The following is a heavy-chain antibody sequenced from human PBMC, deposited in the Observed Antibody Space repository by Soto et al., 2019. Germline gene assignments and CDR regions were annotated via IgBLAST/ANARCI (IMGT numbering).Heavy chain of an antibody. CDR3: ARDGGGAFDY. V-gene: IGHV3-74*01. CDR2: INTDGSST. Sequence: EVQLVESGGGLAQPGGSLRLSCAASGFTFSSYWMHWVRQAPGKGLVWVSRINTDGSSTTYADSVKGRFTVSRDNAKNTQYLQMISLGVEDTAVYYCARDGGGAFDYWGQGTVVTVSS. J-gene: IGHJ4*02. CDR1: GFTFSSYW. D-gene: IGHD3-16*01.